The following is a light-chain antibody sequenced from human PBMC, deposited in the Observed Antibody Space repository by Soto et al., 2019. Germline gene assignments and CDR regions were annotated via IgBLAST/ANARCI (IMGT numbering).Light chain of an antibody. CDR1: SSNIGGNS. J-gene: IGLJ1*01. CDR2: DDN. Sequence: QSVLTQPPSVSAAPGQKVNISCSGSSSNIGGNSVSWYQQLPGTAPKLLIYDDNRRPSGIPDRFSGSKSGTSATLGITGFQTGDEADYYCGSWDSSLSAYAYGSGTKFTVL. V-gene: IGLV1-51*01. CDR3: GSWDSSLSAYA.